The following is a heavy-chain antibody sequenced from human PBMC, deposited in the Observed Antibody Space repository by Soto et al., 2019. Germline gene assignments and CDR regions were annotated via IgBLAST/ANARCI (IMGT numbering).Heavy chain of an antibody. V-gene: IGHV1-3*01. CDR3: ARELQGLYYFDY. J-gene: IGHJ4*02. CDR2: INAGNGDS. CDR1: EYTFSSYT. Sequence: ASVKVSCKASEYTFSSYTLHWVRQAPGQRLEWMGWINAGNGDSKYSQKFQGRVSISRDTSASTASMELSSLTSEDTTVYYCARELQGLYYFDYWGQGTLVTVSS. D-gene: IGHD4-4*01.